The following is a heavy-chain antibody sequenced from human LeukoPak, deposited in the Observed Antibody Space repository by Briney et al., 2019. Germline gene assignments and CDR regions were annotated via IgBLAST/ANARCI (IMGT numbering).Heavy chain of an antibody. CDR3: ARYHLPTYYYDSRGGPDAFDI. J-gene: IGHJ3*02. Sequence: SETLFLTCTVSGGSISSYYWSWIRQPPGKGLEWIGYIYYSGSTNYNPSLKSRVTISVDTSKNQFSLKLSSVTAADTAVYYCARYHLPTYYYDSRGGPDAFDIWGQGTMVTVSS. D-gene: IGHD3-22*01. V-gene: IGHV4-59*01. CDR1: GGSISSYY. CDR2: IYYSGST.